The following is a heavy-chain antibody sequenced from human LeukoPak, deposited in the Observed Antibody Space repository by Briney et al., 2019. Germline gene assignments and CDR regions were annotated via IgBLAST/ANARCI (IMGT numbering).Heavy chain of an antibody. CDR3: ARTYYYDSSGYPHFDY. CDR1: GGSISSSSYY. D-gene: IGHD3-22*01. V-gene: IGHV4-39*07. J-gene: IGHJ4*02. Sequence: SETLSLTCTVSGGSISSSSYYWGWIRQPPGKGLEWIGSIYYSGSTYYNPSLKSRVTISVDRSKNQFSLKLSSVTAADTAVYYCARTYYYDSSGYPHFDYWGQGTLVTVSS. CDR2: IYYSGST.